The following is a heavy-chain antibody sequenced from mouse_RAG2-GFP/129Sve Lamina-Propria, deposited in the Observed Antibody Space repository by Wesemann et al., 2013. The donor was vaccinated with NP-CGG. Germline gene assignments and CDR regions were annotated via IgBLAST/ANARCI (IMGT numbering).Heavy chain of an antibody. Sequence: EVQLQQSGPELVKPGASVKIPCKASGYTFTDYNMDWVKQSHGKSLEWIGDINPNNGGTIYNQKFKGKAKLTAVTSASTAYMELSSLTNEDSAVYYCTRDGNYHAMDYWGQGTSVTVSS. D-gene: IGHD1-1*01. CDR2: INPNNGGT. J-gene: IGHJ4*01. CDR1: GYTFTDYN. CDR3: TRDGNYHAMDY. V-gene: IGHV1-18*01.